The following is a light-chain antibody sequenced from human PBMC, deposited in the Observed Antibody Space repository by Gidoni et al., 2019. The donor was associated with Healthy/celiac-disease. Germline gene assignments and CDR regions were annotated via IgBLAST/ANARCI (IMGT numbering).Light chain of an antibody. J-gene: IGLJ1*01. Sequence: QSAMTQPASVSGSPGQSITISCTGTSSDVGGYNYVSWYQQHPGKAPKLMIYEVSNRPSGGSNRFSGSKSGNTASLTISGLQAEDEADYYCRSYTSSSTRGVFGTGTKVTVL. CDR1: SSDVGGYNY. CDR3: RSYTSSSTRGV. V-gene: IGLV2-14*01. CDR2: EVS.